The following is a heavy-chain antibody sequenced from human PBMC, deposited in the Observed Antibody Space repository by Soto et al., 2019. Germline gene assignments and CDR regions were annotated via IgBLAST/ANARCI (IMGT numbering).Heavy chain of an antibody. CDR1: GFTFNTYT. D-gene: IGHD2-2*01. Sequence: GGSLRLSCTASGFTFNTYTMNWVRQAPGKGLEWVSSISSSSDYIYYADSVKGRFTVSRDNPKHSLYLEMNSLRAEDTAVYYCARNRVPAAPYAFMGYYYGMGVWGQGTTVTVSS. J-gene: IGHJ6*02. CDR2: ISSSSDYI. V-gene: IGHV3-21*01. CDR3: ARNRVPAAPYAFMGYYYGMGV.